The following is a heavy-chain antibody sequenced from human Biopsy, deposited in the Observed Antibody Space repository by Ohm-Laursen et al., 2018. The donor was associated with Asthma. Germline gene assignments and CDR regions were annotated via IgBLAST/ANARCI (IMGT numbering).Heavy chain of an antibody. D-gene: IGHD1-20*01. V-gene: IGHV3-30*18. Sequence: SLRLSCTASGVSLSSFGMNWVRQAPGKGLEWVAVISYDGSKKEYGDYVKGRFPISRDNFQDTVYLQMNSLRAEDTAVYYCAKGGYKWNDGYSGLDVWCQGTTVTVS. CDR2: ISYDGSKK. CDR1: GVSLSSFG. J-gene: IGHJ6*02. CDR3: AKGGYKWNDGYSGLDV.